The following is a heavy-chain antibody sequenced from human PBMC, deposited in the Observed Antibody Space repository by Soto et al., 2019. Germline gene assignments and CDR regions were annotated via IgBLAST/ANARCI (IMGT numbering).Heavy chain of an antibody. D-gene: IGHD3-16*01. V-gene: IGHV4-39*01. CDR3: ASHRGVGWFDP. Sequence: QLQLQESGPGLLKPSETLSLTCTVSGGSINSESYYWGWIRQPPGKGLEWIGTIYYDGSTYYNSSLMSRVTMSVDTSKNHFSLKLSSVTAADTAVYYCASHRGVGWFDPWGQGTLVTVSS. J-gene: IGHJ5*02. CDR2: IYYDGST. CDR1: GGSINSESYY.